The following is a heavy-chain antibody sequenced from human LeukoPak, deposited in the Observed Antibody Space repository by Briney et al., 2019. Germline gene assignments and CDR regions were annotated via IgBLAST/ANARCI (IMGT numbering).Heavy chain of an antibody. CDR1: GGSISSYY. CDR2: IYYSGST. V-gene: IGHV4-59*01. CDR3: ASSPITMVRELDY. D-gene: IGHD3-10*01. J-gene: IGHJ4*02. Sequence: PSETLSLTCTVSGGSISSYYWSWIRQPPGKVLEWIGYIYYSGSTNYNPSLKSRVTISVDASKNQFSLKLSSVTAADTAVYYCASSPITMVRELDYWGQGTLVTVSS.